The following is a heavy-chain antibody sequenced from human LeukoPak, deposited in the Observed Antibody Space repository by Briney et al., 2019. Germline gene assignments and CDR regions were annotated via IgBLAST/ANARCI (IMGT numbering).Heavy chain of an antibody. V-gene: IGHV3-7*05. D-gene: IGHD3-3*01. Sequence: GGSLRLSCAASGFTFSSYWMTWVRQAPGKGLEWVANIKEDGSEKYYVDSEKGRFTISRDNAKNSLFLQMNSLRGDDTAVYYCARGSAYYIYWGQGTLVTVPS. CDR1: GFTFSSYW. CDR2: IKEDGSEK. J-gene: IGHJ4*02. CDR3: ARGSAYYIY.